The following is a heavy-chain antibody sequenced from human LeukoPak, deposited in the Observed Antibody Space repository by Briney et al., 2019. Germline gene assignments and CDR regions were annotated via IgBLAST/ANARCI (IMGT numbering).Heavy chain of an antibody. CDR3: ATSTVVVAATGY. CDR2: ISSSSSYI. J-gene: IGHJ4*02. CDR1: GFTFSSYS. D-gene: IGHD2-15*01. V-gene: IGHV3-21*01. Sequence: PGGSLRLSCAASGFTFSSYSMNWVRQAPGKGLEWVSSISSSSSYIYYADSVKGRFTISRDNAKNSLYLQMNSLRAEDTAVYYCATSTVVVAATGYWGQGTLVTVSS.